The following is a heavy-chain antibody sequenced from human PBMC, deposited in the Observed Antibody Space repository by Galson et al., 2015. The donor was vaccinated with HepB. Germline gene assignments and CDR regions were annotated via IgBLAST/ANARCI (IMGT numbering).Heavy chain of an antibody. D-gene: IGHD3-10*01. CDR3: ARAPYYCGSGSSLGAFDI. CDR1: GGTFSSYT. Sequence: SVKVSCKASGGTFSSYTISWVRQAPGQGLEWMGRIIPILGIANYAQKFQGRVTITADKSTSTAYMELSSLRSEDTAVYYCARAPYYCGSGSSLGAFDIWGQGTMVTVSS. J-gene: IGHJ3*02. CDR2: IIPILGIA. V-gene: IGHV1-69*02.